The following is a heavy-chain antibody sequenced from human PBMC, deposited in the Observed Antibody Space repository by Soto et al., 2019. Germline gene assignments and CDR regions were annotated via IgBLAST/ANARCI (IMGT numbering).Heavy chain of an antibody. J-gene: IGHJ4*02. CDR1: GYTFTSYG. D-gene: IGHD3-3*01. CDR2: ISAYNGNT. V-gene: IGHV1-18*01. CDR3: ARGSYDFWNSSLSHDGYYFDY. Sequence: ASVNVSYKPSGYTFTSYGISWVRQAPGQGLEGMGWISAYNGNTNYAQKRQGRVTMTTDKYKSTAYMGLRSLRSDDTAVYYCARGSYDFWNSSLSHDGYYFDYRGQGTLVPVSS.